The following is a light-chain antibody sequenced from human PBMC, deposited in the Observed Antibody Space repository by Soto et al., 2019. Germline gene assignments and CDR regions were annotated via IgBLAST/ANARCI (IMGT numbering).Light chain of an antibody. Sequence: QAVVTQEPLLTVSPGGTVTLTCASSTGAVTSGYYPNWFQQKPGQAPRSLIYSASYKHSWTPARFSGSLLGGKAALTLSGVQPEDEADYYCLLYYGGAQVFGGGTKVTVL. CDR3: LLYYGGAQV. V-gene: IGLV7-43*01. CDR1: TGAVTSGYY. CDR2: SAS. J-gene: IGLJ2*01.